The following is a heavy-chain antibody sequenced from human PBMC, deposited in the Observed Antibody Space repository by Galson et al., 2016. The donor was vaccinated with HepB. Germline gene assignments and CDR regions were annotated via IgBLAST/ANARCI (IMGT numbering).Heavy chain of an antibody. V-gene: IGHV1-18*04. J-gene: IGHJ6*02. D-gene: IGHD3/OR15-3a*01. Sequence: SVKVSCKASGYTFTDYGHSWVRQAPGQGPEWMGWINPNDGSTKNAEKVQDRVSMTRDMSTTTLYVELRSLRSDDTAVYYCTRSSDFWSMDVWGQGTTVMVSS. CDR3: TRSSDFWSMDV. CDR1: GYTFTDYG. CDR2: INPNDGST.